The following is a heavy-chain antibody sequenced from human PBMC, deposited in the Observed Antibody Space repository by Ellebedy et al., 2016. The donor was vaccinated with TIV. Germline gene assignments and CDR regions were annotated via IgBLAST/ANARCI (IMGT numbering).Heavy chain of an antibody. J-gene: IGHJ4*02. V-gene: IGHV3-11*01. CDR2: ISSSGSTI. CDR3: ARESFYCSGGSCHMEYYFDY. Sequence: GESLKISXAASGFTFSDYYMSWIRQAPGKGLEWVSYISSSGSTIYYADSVKGRFTISRDNAKNSLYLQMNSLRAEDTAVYYCARESFYCSGGSCHMEYYFDYWGQGTLVTVSS. CDR1: GFTFSDYY. D-gene: IGHD2-15*01.